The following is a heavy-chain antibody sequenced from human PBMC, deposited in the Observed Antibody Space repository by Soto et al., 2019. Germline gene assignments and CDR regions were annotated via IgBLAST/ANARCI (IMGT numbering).Heavy chain of an antibody. J-gene: IGHJ5*02. CDR1: GYTFTSYG. CDR2: ISAYNGNT. CDR3: ARPIGDCSGYSGWFDP. Sequence: RASVKVSCKASGYTFTSYGISWVRQAPGQGLEWMGWISAYNGNTNYAQKLQGRVTMTTDTSTSTAYMEMRRLRSDDTDVYYCARPIGDCSGYSGWFDPWGPGNLVTVS. D-gene: IGHD3-22*01. V-gene: IGHV1-18*01.